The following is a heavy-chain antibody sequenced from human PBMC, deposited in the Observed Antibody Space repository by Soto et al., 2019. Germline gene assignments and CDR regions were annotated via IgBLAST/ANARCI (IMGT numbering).Heavy chain of an antibody. CDR3: TTDLQFIVVVPAAMAERRLNYLYYGMDV. Sequence: GGSLRLSCAASGFTFNNAWMNWVRQAPGKGLEWVGRIKSKTDGGTTDYAAPVKGRFTISRDDSKNTLDLQINSLKIEDTAVYYCTTDLQFIVVVPAAMAERRLNYLYYGMDVWGQGTMVTVSS. D-gene: IGHD2-2*01. V-gene: IGHV3-15*07. J-gene: IGHJ6*02. CDR1: GFTFNNAW. CDR2: IKSKTDGGTT.